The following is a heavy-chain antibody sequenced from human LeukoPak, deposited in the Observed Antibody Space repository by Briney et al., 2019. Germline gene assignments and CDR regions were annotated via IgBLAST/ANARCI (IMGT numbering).Heavy chain of an antibody. CDR2: IIPIFGTA. CDR1: GGTFSSYA. CDR3: ASGYCSSTSCLECFQH. Sequence: SVKVSCKASGGTFSSYAISWVRQAPGQGLEWTGGIIPIFGTANYAQKFQGRVTITTDESTSTAYMELSSLRSEDTAVYYCASGYCSSTSCLECFQHWGQGTLVTVSS. V-gene: IGHV1-69*05. J-gene: IGHJ1*01. D-gene: IGHD2-2*01.